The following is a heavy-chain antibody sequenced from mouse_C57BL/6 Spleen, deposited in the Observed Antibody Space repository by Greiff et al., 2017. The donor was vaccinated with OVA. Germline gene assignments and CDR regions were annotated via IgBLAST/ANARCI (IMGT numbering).Heavy chain of an antibody. D-gene: IGHD1-1*01. V-gene: IGHV1-59*01. CDR2: IDPSDSYT. J-gene: IGHJ3*01. CDR1: GYTFTSYW. Sequence: QVQLQQPGAELVRPGTSVKLSCKASGYTFTSYWMHWVKQRPGQGLEWIGVIDPSDSYTNYNQKFKGKATLTVDTASSTAYMQLSSLTSEDSAVYYCARDYYGSRMPFAYWGQGTLVTVSA. CDR3: ARDYYGSRMPFAY.